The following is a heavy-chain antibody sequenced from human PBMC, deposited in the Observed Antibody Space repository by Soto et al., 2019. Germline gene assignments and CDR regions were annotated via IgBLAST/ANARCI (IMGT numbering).Heavy chain of an antibody. D-gene: IGHD2-8*02. V-gene: IGHV3-30*03. CDR1: GFTVSTYG. CDR2: ISRDGGTK. Sequence: QVQQVESGGGVVQPGRSLRLSCAVSGFTVSTYGMHWVRQAPGKGLEWVAVISRDGGTKYYADSVKGRFTISRDNSRNTLFREMNRLRGDDMAVYYCTGEVASGYWGQGTLVTVSS. J-gene: IGHJ4*02. CDR3: TGEVASGY.